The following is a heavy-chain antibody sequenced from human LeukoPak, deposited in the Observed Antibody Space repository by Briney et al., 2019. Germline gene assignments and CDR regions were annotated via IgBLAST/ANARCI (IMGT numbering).Heavy chain of an antibody. CDR2: ISYDGSNK. Sequence: GGSLRLSCAASGFTFSSYAMHWVRQAPGKGLEWVAVISYDGSNKYYADSVKGRFTISRDNSKNTLYLQMNSLRAEDTAVYYCARDPSYYDFWSGYYPREGGIFDYWGQGTLVTVSS. CDR1: GFTFSSYA. CDR3: ARDPSYYDFWSGYYPREGGIFDY. V-gene: IGHV3-30-3*01. D-gene: IGHD3-3*01. J-gene: IGHJ4*02.